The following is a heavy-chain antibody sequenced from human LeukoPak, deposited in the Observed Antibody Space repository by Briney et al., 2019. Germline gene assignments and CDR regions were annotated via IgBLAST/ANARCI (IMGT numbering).Heavy chain of an antibody. J-gene: IGHJ4*02. V-gene: IGHV3-53*01. Sequence: GGSLRLSCAASGFTVSSNYMSWVRQAPGEGLEWGSVIYSGGSTYYADSVKGRFTISRDNSKNTLYLQMNSLRAEDTAVYYCASGIAAADPYYFDYWGQGTLVTVSS. D-gene: IGHD6-13*01. CDR3: ASGIAAADPYYFDY. CDR2: IYSGGST. CDR1: GFTVSSNY.